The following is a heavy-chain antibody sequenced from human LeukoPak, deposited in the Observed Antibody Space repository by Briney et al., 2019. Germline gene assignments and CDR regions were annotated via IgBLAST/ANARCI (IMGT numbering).Heavy chain of an antibody. Sequence: SETLSLTCTVSGGSISTYYWSWIRQPPGRGLEWIASIYYSGSTNYNPSLNSRATISVDTSKNQFSLKLNSVTAADTAVYYCARTYCSGGTCYDAFDIWGQGTMVTVSS. J-gene: IGHJ3*02. D-gene: IGHD2-15*01. CDR1: GGSISTYY. CDR3: ARTYCSGGTCYDAFDI. CDR2: IYYSGST. V-gene: IGHV4-59*01.